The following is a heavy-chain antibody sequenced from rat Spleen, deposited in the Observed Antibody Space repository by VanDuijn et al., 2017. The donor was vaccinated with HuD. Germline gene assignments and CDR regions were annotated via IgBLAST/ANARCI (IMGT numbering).Heavy chain of an antibody. CDR3: KTTWECDY. J-gene: IGHJ2*01. D-gene: IGHD5-1*01. Sequence: EVQLVGSDGGLVQPGRSLKLSCAASGFTFSDYYMAWVRQAPTKGLEWVASISSGVGNTYYRDSVKDRFTISRDNPKSNLYLQMDSLRSEDTATYYCKTTWECDYWGQGVMVTVSS. V-gene: IGHV5-20*01. CDR1: GFTFSDYY. CDR2: ISSGVGNT.